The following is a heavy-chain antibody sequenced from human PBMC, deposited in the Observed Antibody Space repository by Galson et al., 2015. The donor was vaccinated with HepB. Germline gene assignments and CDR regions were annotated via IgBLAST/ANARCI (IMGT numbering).Heavy chain of an antibody. CDR3: AKVRYSGSYWGIFDY. J-gene: IGHJ4*02. Sequence: SLRLSCAVSGFTFNTYGMHWVRQAQGKGLEWVAVISYDGIYKYYEDSVKGRFTISRDNSKNTLYLQMNSLRAEDTAVYYCAKVRYSGSYWGIFDYWGQGTLVTVSS. D-gene: IGHD1-26*01. CDR1: GFTFNTYG. V-gene: IGHV3-30*18. CDR2: ISYDGIYK.